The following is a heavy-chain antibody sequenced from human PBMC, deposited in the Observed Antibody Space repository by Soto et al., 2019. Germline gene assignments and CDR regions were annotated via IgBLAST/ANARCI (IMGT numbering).Heavy chain of an antibody. CDR3: ARESGPGYRSPTQDDAFAS. CDR2: IIPIFGTA. CDR1: GGTFSSYA. J-gene: IGHJ3*02. D-gene: IGHD6-13*01. Sequence: QVQLVQSGAEVKKPGSSVKVSCKASGGTFSSYAISWVRQAPGQGLECMGGIIPIFGTAHYAQKFQGRVTSTEDESTSTASMELSSLRSEDTAVYYCARESGPGYRSPTQDDAFASCCQGTMVTVSS. V-gene: IGHV1-69*01.